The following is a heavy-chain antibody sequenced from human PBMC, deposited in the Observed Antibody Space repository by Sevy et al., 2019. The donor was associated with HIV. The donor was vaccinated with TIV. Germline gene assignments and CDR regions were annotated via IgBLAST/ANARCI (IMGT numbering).Heavy chain of an antibody. V-gene: IGHV3-30*02. CDR3: AKVLARGVAVAGTAWGMDV. J-gene: IGHJ6*02. CDR2: IRFDGSNK. Sequence: GGSLRLSCAASGFTFSSYGMYWVRQAPGKGLEWVAFIRFDGSNKYYADSVKGRFTISRDNSKNTLYLQMNSLRAEDTAVYYCAKVLARGVAVAGTAWGMDVWGQGTTVTVSS. CDR1: GFTFSSYG. D-gene: IGHD6-19*01.